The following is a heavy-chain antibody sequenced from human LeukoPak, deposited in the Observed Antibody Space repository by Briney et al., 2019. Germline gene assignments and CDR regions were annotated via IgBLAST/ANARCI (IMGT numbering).Heavy chain of an antibody. CDR2: VSYSGST. D-gene: IGHD3-22*01. V-gene: IGHV4-59*08. CDR3: ARHGNYYDSTGYYFYYFDY. CDR1: GGSISSYY. Sequence: SETLSLTCSVSGGSISSYYWSWMRQPPGKKLEWIGYVSYSGSTNYNPSLKSRVTISVDTSKNQLSLKLSSVTAADTAVYFCARHGNYYDSTGYYFYYFDYWGPGTLVTVSS. J-gene: IGHJ4*02.